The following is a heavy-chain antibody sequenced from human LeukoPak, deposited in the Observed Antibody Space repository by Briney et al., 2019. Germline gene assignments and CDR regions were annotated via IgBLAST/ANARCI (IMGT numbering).Heavy chain of an antibody. V-gene: IGHV3-64D*06. CDR1: GFTFSSYA. J-gene: IGHJ6*02. Sequence: PGGSLTLSCSASGFTFSSYAMHWVRQAPGKGLEYVSAISSSGGSTYYADSEKGRFTFSRNNSKQTLYIQMTSLSADDAVVYYCARDQAARPPILHLGDGMDVWVRGATVAVSS. D-gene: IGHD6-6*01. CDR2: ISSSGGST. CDR3: ARDQAARPPILHLGDGMDV.